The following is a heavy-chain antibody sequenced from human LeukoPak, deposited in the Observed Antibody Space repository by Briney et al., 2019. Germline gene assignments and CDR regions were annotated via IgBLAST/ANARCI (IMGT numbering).Heavy chain of an antibody. Sequence: PGGSLRLSCAASGFTFSSYGMHWVRQAPGKGLEWVAFIRDDGSSEYYADSVKGRFTISRDNSRNTLYLQMNSLRPEDTAVYYCVASKWSGAADFWGQGTLVTVSS. V-gene: IGHV3-30*02. CDR3: VASKWSGAADF. D-gene: IGHD3-3*01. CDR2: IRDDGSSE. J-gene: IGHJ4*02. CDR1: GFTFSSYG.